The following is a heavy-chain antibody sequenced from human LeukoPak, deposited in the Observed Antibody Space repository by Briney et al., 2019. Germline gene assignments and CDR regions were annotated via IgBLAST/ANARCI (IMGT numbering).Heavy chain of an antibody. CDR1: GYSFTSYW. Sequence: GESLKISCKGSGYSFTSYWIGWVRQAPGKGLEWVAVISYDGSNKYYADSVKGRFTISRDNSKNTLYLQMNSLRAKDTAVYYCARGAHKRDDYGGFFDYWGQKTLVTVSS. D-gene: IGHD4-23*01. V-gene: IGHV3-30*19. J-gene: IGHJ4*02. CDR3: ARGAHKRDDYGGFFDY. CDR2: ISYDGSNK.